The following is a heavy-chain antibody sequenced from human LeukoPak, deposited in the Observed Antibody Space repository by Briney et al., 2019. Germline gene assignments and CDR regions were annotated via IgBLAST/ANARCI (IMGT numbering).Heavy chain of an antibody. CDR3: ARGPNSQKVVPAATYYYYMDV. V-gene: IGHV3-21*01. Sequence: KTGGSLRLSCAASGFTFSSYSMNWVRQAPGKGLEWVSSISSSSSYIYYADSVKGRFTISRDNAKNSLYLQMNSLRAEDTAVYYCARGPNSQKVVPAATYYYYMDVWGKGTTVTVSS. J-gene: IGHJ6*03. D-gene: IGHD2-2*01. CDR1: GFTFSSYS. CDR2: ISSSSSYI.